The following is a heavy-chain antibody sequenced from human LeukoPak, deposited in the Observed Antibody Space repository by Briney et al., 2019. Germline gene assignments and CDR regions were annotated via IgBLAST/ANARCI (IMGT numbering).Heavy chain of an antibody. CDR1: GGSISSGGYS. CDR2: IYHSGST. J-gene: IGHJ4*02. Sequence: SQTLSLTCAVSGGSISSGGYSWGWIRQPPGKGLEWIGYIYHSGSTYYNPSLKSRVTISVDRSKNQFSLKLSSVTAADTAVYYCARGPTIAAAGTYDYWGQGTLVTVSS. V-gene: IGHV4-30-2*01. D-gene: IGHD6-13*01. CDR3: ARGPTIAAAGTYDY.